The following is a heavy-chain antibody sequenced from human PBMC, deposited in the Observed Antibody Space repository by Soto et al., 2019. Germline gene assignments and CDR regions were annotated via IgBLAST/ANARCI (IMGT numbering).Heavy chain of an antibody. J-gene: IGHJ4*02. D-gene: IGHD4-4*01. V-gene: IGHV1-2*02. Sequence: ASVKVSCKSSGYTFTGYYIHWVRQAPGQGLEWMGWINPNNGATNYALKFQGRVTMTRDTSISAAYMELNSLTSDDTAVYYCARSRLTDYSIDYWGQGTLVTVSS. CDR1: GYTFTGYY. CDR3: ARSRLTDYSIDY. CDR2: INPNNGAT.